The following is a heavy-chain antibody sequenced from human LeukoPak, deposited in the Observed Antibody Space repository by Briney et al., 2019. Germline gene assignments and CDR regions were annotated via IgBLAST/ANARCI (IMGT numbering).Heavy chain of an antibody. Sequence: GESLKISCKGSGYSFTSYWIGWVRQMPGKGLEWMGIIYPGDSDTRYSPSFQGQVTISADKSISTAYLQWSSLKASDTAMYYCARHMTDYYDSSAYGGGDYWGQGTLVTVSS. V-gene: IGHV5-51*01. D-gene: IGHD3-22*01. CDR1: GYSFTSYW. CDR2: IYPGDSDT. CDR3: ARHMTDYYDSSAYGGGDY. J-gene: IGHJ4*02.